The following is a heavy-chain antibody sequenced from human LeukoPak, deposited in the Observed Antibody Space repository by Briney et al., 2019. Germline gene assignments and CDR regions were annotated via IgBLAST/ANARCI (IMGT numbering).Heavy chain of an antibody. CDR1: GFTFSDYW. V-gene: IGHV3-7*02. J-gene: IGHJ5*02. D-gene: IGHD3-9*01. CDR2: IKHDASEK. CDR3: ARGERRYFDWLQMYNWFDP. Sequence: PGGSLRLSCVASGFTFSDYWMSWVRQAPGKGLEWVAHIKHDASEKYYVDSVKGRFTISRDNAKNSLYLQMNSLRAEDTAVYYCARGERRYFDWLQMYNWFDPWGQGTLVTVSS.